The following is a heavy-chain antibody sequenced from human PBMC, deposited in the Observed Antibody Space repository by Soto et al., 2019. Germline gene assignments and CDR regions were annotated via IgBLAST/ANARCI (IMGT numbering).Heavy chain of an antibody. Sequence: ASVQVSCKASGYTFTSYDINWVRQAPGQGLEWMGWMNPNSGNTGYAQKSQRRVTMTRNTSISTAYMELSSLRSEDTAVYYCARGSWYNSNSSSYYYYGMDVWGQGTTVTVSS. J-gene: IGHJ6*02. CDR2: MNPNSGNT. CDR3: ARGSWYNSNSSSYYYYGMDV. CDR1: GYTFTSYD. V-gene: IGHV1-8*01. D-gene: IGHD1-7*01.